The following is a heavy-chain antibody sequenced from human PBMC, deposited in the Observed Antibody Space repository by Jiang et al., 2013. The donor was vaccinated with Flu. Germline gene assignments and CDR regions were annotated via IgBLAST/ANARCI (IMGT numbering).Heavy chain of an antibody. D-gene: IGHD3-22*01. Sequence: TLTELSMHWVRQAPGKGLEWMGGFDPEDGETIYAQKFQGRVTMTEDTSTDTAYMELSSLRSEDTAVYYCATVLRYDSSGYYSVSPYYFDYWGQGTLVTVSS. CDR2: FDPEDGET. CDR1: TLTELS. J-gene: IGHJ4*02. V-gene: IGHV1-24*01. CDR3: ATVLRYDSSGYYSVSPYYFDY.